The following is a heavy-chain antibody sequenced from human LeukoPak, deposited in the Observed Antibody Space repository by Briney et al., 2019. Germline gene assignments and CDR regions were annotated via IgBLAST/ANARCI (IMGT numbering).Heavy chain of an antibody. CDR2: ISYDGSNK. D-gene: IGHD2-2*02. J-gene: IGHJ6*02. CDR3: AKDLAPTRYCSSTSCYNHYYYGMDV. CDR1: GFTFSSYA. V-gene: IGHV3-30*18. Sequence: GGSLRLSCAASGFTFSSYAMSWVRQAPGKGLEWVAVISYDGSNKYYADSVKGRFTISRDNSKNTLYLQMNSLRAEDTAVYYCAKDLAPTRYCSSTSCYNHYYYGMDVWGQGTTVTVSS.